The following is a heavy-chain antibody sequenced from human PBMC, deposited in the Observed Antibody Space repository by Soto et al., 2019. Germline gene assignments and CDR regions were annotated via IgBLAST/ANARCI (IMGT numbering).Heavy chain of an antibody. D-gene: IGHD1-26*01. V-gene: IGHV4-34*01. Sequence: QVQLQQWGAGLLKPSETLSLTCSIFGGSLSGSYWSWIRQPPGKGLEWIGEIHHSGNTIYNPSLXSXVXTXXDTSAKQFSLKLSSVPAADTAVYYCARHGGYYVDSWGQEALVTVSS. J-gene: IGHJ5*01. CDR2: IHHSGNT. CDR1: GGSLSGSY. CDR3: ARHGGYYVDS.